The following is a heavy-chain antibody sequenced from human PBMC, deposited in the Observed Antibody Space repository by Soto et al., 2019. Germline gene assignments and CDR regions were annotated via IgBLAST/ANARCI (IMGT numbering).Heavy chain of an antibody. V-gene: IGHV3-23*01. D-gene: IGHD1-1*01. Sequence: EVQLLESGGGLVQPGGSLRLSCAASGFTFGSYFMRWVRQTPGQGLEWVSTVRDGGSTYYADSVKGRFTASRDNSKNMVYLQMNSLRAEDTAVYYCSKGRGKNYKYDMDVWGRGTTVTVSS. CDR1: GFTFGSYF. CDR3: SKGRGKNYKYDMDV. J-gene: IGHJ6*02. CDR2: VRDGGST.